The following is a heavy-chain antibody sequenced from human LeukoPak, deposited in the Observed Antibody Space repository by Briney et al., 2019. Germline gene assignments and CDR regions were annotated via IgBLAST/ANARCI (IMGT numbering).Heavy chain of an antibody. D-gene: IGHD3-16*01. V-gene: IGHV3-48*01. Sequence: PGGSLRLSCAASGFTFSSYSMNWVRQAPGKGLEWVSYISSSSSTIYYADSVKGRFTISRDNAKNSLYLQMNSLRAEDTAVYYCARDLRGNYDYWGQGTLVTVSS. J-gene: IGHJ4*02. CDR2: ISSSSSTI. CDR1: GFTFSSYS. CDR3: ARDLRGNYDY.